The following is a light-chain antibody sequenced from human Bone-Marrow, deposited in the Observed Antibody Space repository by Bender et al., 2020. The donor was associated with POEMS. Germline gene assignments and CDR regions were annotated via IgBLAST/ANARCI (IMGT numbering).Light chain of an antibody. CDR3: ATWDDSLNGWG. CDR2: NNS. J-gene: IGLJ3*02. Sequence: QSVLTQPPSASGTPGQRVTISCSGSSSKFGSYPVNWYQQLPGAAPKLVIFNNSQRPSGVPDRFSGSNSGTSASLAISGLLSDDEGDFYCATWDDSLNGWGFGGGTKLTVL. CDR1: SSKFGSYP. V-gene: IGLV1-44*01.